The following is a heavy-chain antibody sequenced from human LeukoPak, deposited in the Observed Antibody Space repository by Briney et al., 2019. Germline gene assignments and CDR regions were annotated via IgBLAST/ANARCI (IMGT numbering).Heavy chain of an antibody. V-gene: IGHV3-23*01. CDR2: ISGRGGST. D-gene: IGHD6-19*01. CDR3: ATGRGGWYVFDY. CDR1: GFTFSSYA. J-gene: IGHJ4*02. Sequence: GGSLRLSCAASGFTFSSYAMSWVRQAPGKGLEWVSAISGRGGSTYYADSVKGRFTISRDNSKNTLYLQMNSLRAEDTAVYYCATGRGGWYVFDYWGQGTLVTVS.